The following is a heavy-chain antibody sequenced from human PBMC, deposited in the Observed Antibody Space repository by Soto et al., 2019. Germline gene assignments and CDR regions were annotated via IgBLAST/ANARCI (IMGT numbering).Heavy chain of an antibody. J-gene: IGHJ4*02. CDR1: GFTFRNVW. CDR3: ATAGKFMEWLFYDY. CDR2: IKSTNDGGRI. V-gene: IGHV3-15*07. Sequence: GGSLRLSCAASGFTFRNVWMNWVRQAPGKGLEWVGRIKSTNDGGRIDYNAPVKGRFFISRDDSRNTLDLLMNSLKMEDTAVYYCATAGKFMEWLFYDYWGQGT. D-gene: IGHD3-3*01.